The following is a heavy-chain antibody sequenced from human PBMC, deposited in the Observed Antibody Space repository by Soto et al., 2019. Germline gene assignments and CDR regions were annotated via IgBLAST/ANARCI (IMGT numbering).Heavy chain of an antibody. CDR3: ARDRCSSSTCYVATYFDMDV. V-gene: IGHV4-59*01. CDR1: GGSISSYY. D-gene: IGHD2-2*01. J-gene: IGHJ6*02. CDR2: IYYSGST. Sequence: SETLSLTCTVSGGSISSYYWSWIRQPPGKGLEWIGYIYYSGSTNYNPSLKSRVTISVDTSKNQFSLKLSSVTAADTAVYYCARDRCSSSTCYVATYFDMDVWGQRTTVTVSS.